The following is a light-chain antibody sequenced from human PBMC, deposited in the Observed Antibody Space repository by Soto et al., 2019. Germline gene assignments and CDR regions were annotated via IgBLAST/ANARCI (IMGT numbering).Light chain of an antibody. CDR2: AAS. V-gene: IGKV3-15*01. CDR1: QSVNSD. Sequence: EIVMTQSPATLSVSPGERATLSCRASQSVNSDLAWYQQKPGQAPRLLIYAASTRATGIPPRFSGSGSGTEFTLTISSLQSEDFAVYYCHQYSNWPPITFGQGTRLEIK. CDR3: HQYSNWPPIT. J-gene: IGKJ5*01.